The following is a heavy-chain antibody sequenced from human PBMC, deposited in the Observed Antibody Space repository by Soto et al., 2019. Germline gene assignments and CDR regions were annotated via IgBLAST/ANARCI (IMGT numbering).Heavy chain of an antibody. J-gene: IGHJ3*02. CDR1: GGSFSGYY. Sequence: QVQLQQWGAGLLKPSETLSLTCAVYGGSFSGYYWSWIRQPPGKGLEWIGEINHSGNTNYNPSLKSRVTISVDTSKNQFSLKLSSVTAADTAVYYCARGRNYYDSSGFSDAFDIWGQGTLFTVSS. V-gene: IGHV4-34*01. CDR3: ARGRNYYDSSGFSDAFDI. D-gene: IGHD3-22*01. CDR2: INHSGNT.